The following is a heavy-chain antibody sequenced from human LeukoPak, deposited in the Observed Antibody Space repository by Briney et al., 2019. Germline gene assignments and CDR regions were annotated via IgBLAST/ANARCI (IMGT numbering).Heavy chain of an antibody. Sequence: GGSLRLSCAASGFTFSSYWMSWVRQAPGKGLEWVANIKQDGSEKYYVDSVKGRFTISRDNAKNSLYLQMNSLSAEDTAVYYCARDGDYYDPGAFDIWGQGTMVTVSS. CDR3: ARDGDYYDPGAFDI. J-gene: IGHJ3*02. V-gene: IGHV3-7*01. CDR1: GFTFSSYW. D-gene: IGHD3-22*01. CDR2: IKQDGSEK.